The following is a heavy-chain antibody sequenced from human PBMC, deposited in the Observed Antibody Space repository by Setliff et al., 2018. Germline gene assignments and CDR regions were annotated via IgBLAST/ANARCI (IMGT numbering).Heavy chain of an antibody. CDR1: GDSLRNDY. V-gene: IGHV4-4*08. CDR3: ARGRLSFGSYGSGNQWKYYYYMDV. J-gene: IGHJ6*03. CDR2: MHAGGNI. D-gene: IGHD3-10*01. Sequence: SETLSLTCSVSGDSLRNDYWTWIRQPPEKGLEWIGNMHAGGNINYNPSLKSRVTLSLATSKNQFSLNLTSVTAADTAIYYCARGRLSFGSYGSGNQWKYYYYMDVWGKGTTVTVSS.